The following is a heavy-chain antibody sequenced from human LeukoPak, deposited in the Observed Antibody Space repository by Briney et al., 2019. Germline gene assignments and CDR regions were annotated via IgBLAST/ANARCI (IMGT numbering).Heavy chain of an antibody. D-gene: IGHD3-3*01. CDR2: IYYSGST. CDR1: GGSISSYY. V-gene: IGHV4-59*01. CDR3: ARGGITIFGVVTAYYMDV. J-gene: IGHJ6*03. Sequence: SETLSLTCTVSGGSISSYYWSWIRQPPGKGLEWFGYIYYSGSTNYNPSLKSRVTISVDTSKNQFSLKLSSVTAADTAVYYCARGGITIFGVVTAYYMDVWGKGTTVTVSS.